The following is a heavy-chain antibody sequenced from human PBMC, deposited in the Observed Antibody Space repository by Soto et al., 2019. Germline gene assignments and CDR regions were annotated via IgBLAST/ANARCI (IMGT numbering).Heavy chain of an antibody. CDR1: GGSITRGGYY. V-gene: IGHV4-31*03. J-gene: IGHJ5*02. CDR3: ARAPAP. CDR2: IYNSGTT. Sequence: QVQLQESGPGLVKPSETLSLTCTVSGGSITRGGYYWSWIRQHPGKGLEWIGYIYNSGTTYYNPSRKSRVTITEDTSKNQFSLKLTSVTAADTAVYYCARAPAPWGQGTLVTVSS.